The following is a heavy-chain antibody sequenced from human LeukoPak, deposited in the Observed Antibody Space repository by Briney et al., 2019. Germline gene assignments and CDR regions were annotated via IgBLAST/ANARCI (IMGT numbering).Heavy chain of an antibody. J-gene: IGHJ5*02. V-gene: IGHV3-74*01. Sequence: GGSLRLSCAASGFTFSSYWMHWVRQAPGKGLVWVSRINSDGSSTSYADSAKGRFTISRDNAKNTLYLQMNSLRAEDTAVYYCARDSGTPSMVRGVLTSWGQGTLVTVSS. D-gene: IGHD3-10*01. CDR1: GFTFSSYW. CDR2: INSDGSST. CDR3: ARDSGTPSMVRGVLTS.